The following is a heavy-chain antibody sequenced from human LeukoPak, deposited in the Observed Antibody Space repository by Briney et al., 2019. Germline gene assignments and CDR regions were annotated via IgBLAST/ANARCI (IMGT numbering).Heavy chain of an antibody. D-gene: IGHD3-10*01. V-gene: IGHV3-66*01. CDR2: IYSGGST. J-gene: IGHJ3*01. CDR1: GFTVSSNY. CDR3: ARDRTTYYYGSMDV. Sequence: GGSLRLSCAASGFTVSSNYMSWVRQAPGKGLEWVSVIYSGGSTYYAGSVKGRFTISRDNSKNTLYLQMNSLRAEDTAVYYCARDRTTYYYGSMDVWGQGTMVTVSS.